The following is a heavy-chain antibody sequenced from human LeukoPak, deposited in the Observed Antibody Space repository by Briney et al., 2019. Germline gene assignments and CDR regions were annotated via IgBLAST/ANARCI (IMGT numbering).Heavy chain of an antibody. CDR1: GGSISSGDYY. CDR3: ACRGLWSGDIGY. CDR2: IYYSGST. D-gene: IGHD3-10*01. J-gene: IGHJ4*02. V-gene: IGHV4-30-4*01. Sequence: SQTLSLTCTVSGGSISSGDYYWSWIRQPPGKDLEWIGYIYYSGSTYYNPSLKSRVTISVDTSKNQLSLKLSSVTAADTAVYYCACRGLWSGDIGYWGQGTLVTVSS.